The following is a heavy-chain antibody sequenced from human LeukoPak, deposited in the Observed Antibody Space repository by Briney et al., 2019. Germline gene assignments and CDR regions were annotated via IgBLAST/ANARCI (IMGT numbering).Heavy chain of an antibody. CDR1: GGSFSDYY. CDR3: ARGLIYYYDSSGYRNLYYFDY. J-gene: IGHJ4*02. CDR2: INHSGST. V-gene: IGHV4-34*01. D-gene: IGHD3-22*01. Sequence: SETLSLTCAVYGGSFSDYYWSWIRQPPGKGLEWIGEINHSGSTNYNPSLKSRVTISVDTSKNQFSLKLSSVTAADTAVYYCARGLIYYYDSSGYRNLYYFDYWGQGTLVTVSS.